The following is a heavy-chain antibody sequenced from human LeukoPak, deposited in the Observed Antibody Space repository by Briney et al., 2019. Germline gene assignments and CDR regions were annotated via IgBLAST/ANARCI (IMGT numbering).Heavy chain of an antibody. CDR2: IINSGDT. V-gene: IGHV3-23*01. CDR1: GFTFSNFA. J-gene: IGHJ6*01. Sequence: GGSLRLSCAASGFTFSNFAMSWVRRTPGKGLEWVSGIINSGDTLYGDSVKGRFTISRDNSKNTLYLEMNSLRAEDTAIYYCAKKRGHPLPKSDTDVWREGTTVTVSS. CDR3: AKKRGHPLPKSDTDV. D-gene: IGHD3-16*01.